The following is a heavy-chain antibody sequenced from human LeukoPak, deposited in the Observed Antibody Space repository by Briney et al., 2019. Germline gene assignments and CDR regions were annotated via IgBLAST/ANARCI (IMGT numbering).Heavy chain of an antibody. J-gene: IGHJ4*02. V-gene: IGHV4-59*01. CDR2: IYYSGST. CDR1: GGSISSYY. Sequence: SETLSLTCTVSGGSISSYYWSWIRQPPEKGLEWIGYIYYSGSTNYNPSLKSRVTISVDTSKNQFSLKLSSVTAADTAVYYCARGEGYYDSSGYYRNWGQRTLVTVRS. D-gene: IGHD3-22*01. CDR3: ARGEGYYDSSGYYRN.